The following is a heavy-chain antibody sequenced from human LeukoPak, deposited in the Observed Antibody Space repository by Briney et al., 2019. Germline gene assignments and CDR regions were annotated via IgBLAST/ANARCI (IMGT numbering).Heavy chain of an antibody. CDR2: INHSGST. J-gene: IGHJ5*02. CDR3: ARGRQQWLVWGASPGTLFDP. Sequence: PSETPSLTCAVYGGSFSGYYWNWIRQPPGKGLEWIGEINHSGSTNYNPSLKSRVTISVDTSKNQLSLKLSSVTAADTAVYYCARGRQQWLVWGASPGTLFDPWGQGTLVTVSS. V-gene: IGHV4-34*01. D-gene: IGHD6-19*01. CDR1: GGSFSGYY.